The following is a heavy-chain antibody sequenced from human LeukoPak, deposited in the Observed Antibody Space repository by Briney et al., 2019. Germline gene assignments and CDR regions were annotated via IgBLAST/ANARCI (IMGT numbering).Heavy chain of an antibody. CDR2: IYHSGST. V-gene: IGHV4-30-2*01. J-gene: IGHJ6*02. CDR1: GGSISSGGYS. Sequence: PSETLSLTCAVSGGSISSGGYSWSWIRQPPGKGLEWIGYIYHSGSTYYNPSLKSRVTISVDRSKNQFSLKLSSVTAADTAVYYCARESVPMAAAVAYYGMDVWGQGTTVTVSS. D-gene: IGHD6-13*01. CDR3: ARESVPMAAAVAYYGMDV.